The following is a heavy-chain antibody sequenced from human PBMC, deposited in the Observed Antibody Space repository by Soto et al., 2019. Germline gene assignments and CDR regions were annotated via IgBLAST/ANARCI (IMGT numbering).Heavy chain of an antibody. CDR2: INAGNGNT. CDR3: ASSRITMGPYGMDV. D-gene: IGHD3-10*01. J-gene: IGHJ6*02. CDR1: GYTFTSYA. Sequence: QVQLVQSGAEVKKPGASVKVSCKASGYTFTSYAMHWVRQAPGQRLEWMGWINAGNGNTKYSQKFQGRVTITRDTSASTAYMELSSLRSEDTAVYYCASSRITMGPYGMDVWGQGTTVTVSS. V-gene: IGHV1-3*01.